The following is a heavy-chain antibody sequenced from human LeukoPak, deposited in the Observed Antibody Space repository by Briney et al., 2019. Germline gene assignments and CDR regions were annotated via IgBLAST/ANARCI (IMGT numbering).Heavy chain of an antibody. D-gene: IGHD3-22*01. V-gene: IGHV3-33*08. CDR2: IWYDGSNK. CDR1: GFTFSSYA. Sequence: GGSLRLSCAASGFTFSSYAMSWVRQAPGKGLEWVAVIWYDGSNKYYADSVKGRFTISRDNSKNTLYFEMNNLRAEDTAVYYCARARYDSSGSHAFDVWGQGTTVTVSS. J-gene: IGHJ3*01. CDR3: ARARYDSSGSHAFDV.